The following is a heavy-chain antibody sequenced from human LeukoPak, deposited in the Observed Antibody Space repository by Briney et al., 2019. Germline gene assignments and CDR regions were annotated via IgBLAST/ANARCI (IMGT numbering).Heavy chain of an antibody. Sequence: PSETLSLTCTVSGGSISSSSYYRGWIRQPPGKGLEWIGSIYYSGSTYYNPSLKSRVTISVDTSKNQFSLKLSSVTAADTAVYYCARPVCSSTSCYKEGNWFDPWGQGTLVTVSS. D-gene: IGHD2-2*02. CDR3: ARPVCSSTSCYKEGNWFDP. J-gene: IGHJ5*02. V-gene: IGHV4-39*01. CDR1: GGSISSSSYY. CDR2: IYYSGST.